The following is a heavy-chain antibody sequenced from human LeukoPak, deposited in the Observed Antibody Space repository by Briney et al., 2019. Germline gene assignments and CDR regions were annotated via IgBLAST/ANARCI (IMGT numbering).Heavy chain of an antibody. CDR3: ANGVGATFY. D-gene: IGHD1-26*01. CDR2: ISGSGGST. V-gene: IGHV3-23*01. J-gene: IGHJ4*02. Sequence: RRGGSLRLSCAASGFTFSSYAMSWVRQAPGKGQEWVSAISGSGGSTYYADSVKGRFTISRDNSKNTLYLQMNSLRAEDTAVYYCANGVGATFYWGQGTLVTVSS. CDR1: GFTFSSYA.